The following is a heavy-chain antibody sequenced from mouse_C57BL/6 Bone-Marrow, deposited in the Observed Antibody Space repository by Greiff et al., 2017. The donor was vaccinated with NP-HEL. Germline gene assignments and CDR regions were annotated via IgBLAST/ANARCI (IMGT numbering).Heavy chain of an antibody. J-gene: IGHJ2*01. CDR1: GFNIKDDY. CDR2: IDPENGDT. V-gene: IGHV14-4*01. CDR3: TTDSNYSDY. Sequence: EVQLHQSGAELVRPGASVKLSCTASGFNIKDDYMHWVKQRPEQGLEWIGWIDPENGDTEYASKFQGKATITADTSSNTAYLQLSSLTSEDTAVYYCTTDSNYSDYWGQGTTLTVSS. D-gene: IGHD2-5*01.